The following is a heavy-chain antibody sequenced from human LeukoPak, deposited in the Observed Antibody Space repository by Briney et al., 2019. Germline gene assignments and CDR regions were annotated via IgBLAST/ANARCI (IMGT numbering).Heavy chain of an antibody. CDR3: ARHVGISF. V-gene: IGHV3-7*01. CDR1: GFTFSGAW. D-gene: IGHD7-27*01. Sequence: GGSLRLSCTASGFTFSGAWMTWVRQAPGKGLEWVANIREDGTEKNYVDSVKGRFTISRDSAKNSLFLQMSNLRDDDTAIYYCARHVGISFWGQGTLVTVSS. CDR2: IREDGTEK. J-gene: IGHJ4*02.